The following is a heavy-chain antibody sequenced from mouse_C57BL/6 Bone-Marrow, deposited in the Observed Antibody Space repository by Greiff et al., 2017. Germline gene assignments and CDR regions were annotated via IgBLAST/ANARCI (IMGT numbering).Heavy chain of an antibody. D-gene: IGHD1-1*01. V-gene: IGHV3-3*01. CDR1: GFSINSDCY. CDR3: ARVIITYFDV. Sequence: EVKVEESGPSLVRPSQTLTLTCTATGFSINSDCYWIWIRQFPGNKLEYIGYTFYSGITYYNPSLESLTYITRDTSNNQFSLKLSSVTTETTATYYCARVIITYFDVWGTGTTVTVSS. CDR2: TFYSGIT. J-gene: IGHJ1*03.